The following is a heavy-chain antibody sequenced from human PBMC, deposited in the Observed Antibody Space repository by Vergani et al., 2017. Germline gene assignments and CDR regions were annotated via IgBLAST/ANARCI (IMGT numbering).Heavy chain of an antibody. CDR3: ARDGYDFXSGYYRVIGYYFDY. V-gene: IGHV3-30-3*01. CDR1: GFTFSSYA. Sequence: QVQLVESGGGVVQPGRSLRLSCAASGFTFSSYAMHWVRQAPGKGLEWVAVISYDGSNKYYADSVKGRFTISRDNSKNTLYLQMNSLRAEDTAVYYCARDGYDFXSGYYRVIGYYFDYWGQGTLVTVSS. CDR2: ISYDGSNK. J-gene: IGHJ4*02. D-gene: IGHD3-3*01.